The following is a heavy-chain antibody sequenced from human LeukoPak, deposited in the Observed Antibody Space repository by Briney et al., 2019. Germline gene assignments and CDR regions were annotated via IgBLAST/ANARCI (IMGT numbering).Heavy chain of an antibody. V-gene: IGHV1-18*01. D-gene: IGHD2-15*01. CDR2: ISAYNGNT. J-gene: IGHJ4*02. CDR1: GYTFTSYG. Sequence: ASVKVSCKASGYTFTSYGISWVRQAPGQGLEWMGWISAYNGNTNYAQKLQGRVTMTTDTSTSTAYMELRSLRSDDTAVYYCARGYYCSGGSCYPSHFDYWGQGTLVTVSS. CDR3: ARGYYCSGGSCYPSHFDY.